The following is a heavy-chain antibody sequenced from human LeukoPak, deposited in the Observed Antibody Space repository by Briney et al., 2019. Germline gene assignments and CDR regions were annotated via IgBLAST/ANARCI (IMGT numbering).Heavy chain of an antibody. CDR3: VREYCGGDCYTDF. CDR1: GFTFSIYW. D-gene: IGHD2-21*02. J-gene: IGHJ4*02. CDR2: LNSDASVT. Sequence: GGSLRLSCVASGFTFSIYWMHWVRQTPGKGLVWVSRLNSDASVTSYADSVKGRFTISRDNAKNTLYLQMNSMRAEDTALYYCVREYCGGDCYTDFWGQGTLVTVSS. V-gene: IGHV3-74*01.